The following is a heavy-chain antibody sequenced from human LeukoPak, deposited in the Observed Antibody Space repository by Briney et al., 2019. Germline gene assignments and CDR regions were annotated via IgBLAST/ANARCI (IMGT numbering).Heavy chain of an antibody. CDR3: ARNDYDILGYPYYFDY. V-gene: IGHV1-18*01. CDR2: ISAYNGNT. J-gene: IGHJ4*02. CDR1: GYTFTSYG. Sequence: GASVKVSCKASGYTFTSYGISWVRQAPGQGLEWMGWISAYNGNTNYAQKLQGRVTMTTDTSTSTAYMELRSLRSDDTAVYYCARNDYDILGYPYYFDYWGQGTLVTVSS. D-gene: IGHD3-9*01.